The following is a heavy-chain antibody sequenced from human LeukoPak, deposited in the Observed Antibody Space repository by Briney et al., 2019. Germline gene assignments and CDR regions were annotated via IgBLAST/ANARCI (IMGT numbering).Heavy chain of an antibody. V-gene: IGHV1-3*01. CDR3: AREHILGMATITLFDY. Sequence: ASVKVSCKASGYTFTSYAMHWVRQAPGQRLEWMGWINAGNGNTKYSQKFQGRVTITRDTSASTAYMELSSLRSEDTAVYYCAREHILGMATITLFDYWGQGTLVTVSS. D-gene: IGHD5-24*01. CDR1: GYTFTSYA. J-gene: IGHJ4*02. CDR2: INAGNGNT.